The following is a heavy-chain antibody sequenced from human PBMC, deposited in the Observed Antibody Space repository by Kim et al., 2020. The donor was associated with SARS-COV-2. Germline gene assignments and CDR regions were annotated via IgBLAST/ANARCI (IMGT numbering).Heavy chain of an antibody. CDR1: GFTFSSYS. CDR2: ISSSSSYI. CDR3: AREVRYYDILTGFYYYYGMDV. V-gene: IGHV3-21*04. D-gene: IGHD3-9*01. Sequence: GGSLRLSCAASGFTFSSYSMNWVRQAPGKGLEWVSSISSSSSYIYYADSVKGRFTISRDNAKNSLYLQMNSLRAEDTAVYYCAREVRYYDILTGFYYYYGMDVWGQGTTVTVSS. J-gene: IGHJ6*02.